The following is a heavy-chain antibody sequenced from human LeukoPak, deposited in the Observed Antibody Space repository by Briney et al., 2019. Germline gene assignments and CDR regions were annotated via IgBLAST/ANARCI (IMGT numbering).Heavy chain of an antibody. CDR2: MNPNSGNT. D-gene: IGHD4-17*01. CDR1: GYTFTSYD. V-gene: IGHV1-8*01. J-gene: IGHJ4*02. CDR3: ARGLHDPRYGDYESY. Sequence: ASRKASRKASGYTFTSYDIHWVRGATGQGLEGMGWMNPNSGNTGYAQKLQGRVTMTSNTSISTAYMELSSLRSEDTAVYYCARGLHDPRYGDYESYWGKGTLVTVSS.